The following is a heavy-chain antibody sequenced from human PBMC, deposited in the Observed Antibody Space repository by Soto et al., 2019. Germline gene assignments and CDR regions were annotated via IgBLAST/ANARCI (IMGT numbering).Heavy chain of an antibody. J-gene: IGHJ4*02. CDR1: GGFIRSGGYY. D-gene: IGHD2-21*01. V-gene: IGHV4-31*03. CDR2: IDSSGTT. Sequence: QLQLRESGPGVLKPSETLSLTCTVSGGFIRSGGYYWAWIRQHQGRDLEWLAQIDSSGTTFYNSSVGSRVTNSVDTSTDQFSLRLPSVTPADTAVYFWVRSPRRGSDWWGPGTVMTVSS. CDR3: VRSPRRGSDW.